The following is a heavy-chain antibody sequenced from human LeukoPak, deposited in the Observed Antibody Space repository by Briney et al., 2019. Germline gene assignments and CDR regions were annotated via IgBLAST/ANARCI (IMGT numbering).Heavy chain of an antibody. V-gene: IGHV7-4-1*02. CDR3: ARGTTVTSGGRYNWFDP. CDR1: GYTFTSYA. D-gene: IGHD4-17*01. Sequence: ASVKVSCKASGYTFTSYAMNWVRQAPGQGLEWMGWINTNTGNPTYAQGFTGRFVFSLDTSVSTAYLQISSLKAEDTAVYYCARGTTVTSGGRYNWFDPWGQGTLVTVSS. CDR2: INTNTGNP. J-gene: IGHJ5*02.